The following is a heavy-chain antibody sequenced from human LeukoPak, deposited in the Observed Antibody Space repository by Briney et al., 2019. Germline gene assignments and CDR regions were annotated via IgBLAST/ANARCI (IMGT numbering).Heavy chain of an antibody. D-gene: IGHD3-3*01. CDR3: ARHEVGGDSSSGYEYYYYMDV. J-gene: IGHJ6*03. CDR2: IYPDDSDT. Sequence: GESLKISCKASGYTFTNYWIGWVRPMPGKGLEWMAMIYPDDSDTKYSPSFQGQVTISVDESINTAYLQWSSLKASDTAIYYCARHEVGGDSSSGYEYYYYMDVWGKGTAVTVSS. V-gene: IGHV5-51*01. CDR1: GYTFTNYW.